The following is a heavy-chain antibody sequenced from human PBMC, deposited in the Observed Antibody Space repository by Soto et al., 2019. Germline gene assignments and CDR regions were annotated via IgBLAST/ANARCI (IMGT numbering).Heavy chain of an antibody. V-gene: IGHV4-31*03. CDR3: AMWASLPWAYYDFWSGYSPRPEYFQH. CDR1: GGSISSGGYY. Sequence: PSETLSLTCTVSGGSISSGGYYWSWIRQHPGKGLEWIGYIYYSGSTYYNPSLKSRVTISVDTSKNQFSLKLSSVTAADTAVYYCAMWASLPWAYYDFWSGYSPRPEYFQHWGQGTLVTVSS. D-gene: IGHD3-3*01. J-gene: IGHJ1*01. CDR2: IYYSGST.